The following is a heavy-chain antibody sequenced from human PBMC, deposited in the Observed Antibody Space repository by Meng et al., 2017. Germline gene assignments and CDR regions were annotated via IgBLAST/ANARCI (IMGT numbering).Heavy chain of an antibody. D-gene: IGHD1-26*01. CDR3: ARGLITTDGMDV. Sequence: SETLSLTCAVYGGSFSGYYCSWTRQPPGKGLEWIGEINHSGSTNYNPSLKSRVTISVDTSKNQFSLKLSSVTDADTAVYYCARGLITTDGMDVWGQGTTVTVS. CDR1: GGSFSGYY. J-gene: IGHJ6*02. V-gene: IGHV4-34*01. CDR2: INHSGST.